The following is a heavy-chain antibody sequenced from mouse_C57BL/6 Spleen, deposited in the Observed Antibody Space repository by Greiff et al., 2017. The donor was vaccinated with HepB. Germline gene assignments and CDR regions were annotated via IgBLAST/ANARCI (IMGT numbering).Heavy chain of an antibody. CDR2: INPYNGGT. D-gene: IGHD1-1*01. CDR1: GYTFTDYY. J-gene: IGHJ3*01. Sequence: EVQLQQSGPVLVKPGASVKMSCKASGYTFTDYYMNWVKQSHGKSLEWIGVINPYNGGTSYNQKFKGKATLTVDKSSSTAYMELNSLTSEDSAVYYCARDYGSSYRFAYWGQGTLVTVSA. V-gene: IGHV1-19*01. CDR3: ARDYGSSYRFAY.